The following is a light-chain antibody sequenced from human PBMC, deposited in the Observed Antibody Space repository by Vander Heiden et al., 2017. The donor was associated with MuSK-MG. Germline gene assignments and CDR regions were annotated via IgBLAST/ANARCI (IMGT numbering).Light chain of an antibody. V-gene: IGLV3-19*01. Sequence: SSELTQDPAVSVALGQTVRITCQGDSLRSNYASWYQHKPGQAPVVVIYGKNNRPSGIPDRFSGSSSGNTASLTITGAQAEDEADYYCNSRDSSANAVVFGAGTTLTVL. CDR2: GKN. J-gene: IGLJ3*02. CDR3: NSRDSSANAVV. CDR1: SLRSNY.